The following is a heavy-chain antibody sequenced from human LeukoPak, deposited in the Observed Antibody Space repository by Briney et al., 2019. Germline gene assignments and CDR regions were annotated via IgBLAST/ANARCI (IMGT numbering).Heavy chain of an antibody. CDR1: GFTFDDYT. Sequence: GGSLRLSCAASGFTFDDYTMHWVRQAPGKGLEWVSLISWDGGSTYYADSVKGRFTISRDNSKNSLYLHMSSLRTEDTALYYCAKAYGYNSGYFDSWGQGTLVTVSS. CDR2: ISWDGGST. CDR3: AKAYGYNSGYFDS. J-gene: IGHJ4*02. V-gene: IGHV3-43*01. D-gene: IGHD6-19*01.